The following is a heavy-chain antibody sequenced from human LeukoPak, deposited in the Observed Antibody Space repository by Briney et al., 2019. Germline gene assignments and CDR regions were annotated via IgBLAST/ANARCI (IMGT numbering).Heavy chain of an antibody. CDR2: IRYDGSNK. J-gene: IGHJ4*02. Sequence: GRSLRLSCAASGFTFSSYGMHWVRQAPGKGLEWVAFIRYDGSNKYYADSVKGRFTISRDNSKNTLYLQMNSLRAEDTAVYYCAKPLAAAGYYFDYWGQGTLVTVSS. V-gene: IGHV3-30*02. D-gene: IGHD6-13*01. CDR1: GFTFSSYG. CDR3: AKPLAAAGYYFDY.